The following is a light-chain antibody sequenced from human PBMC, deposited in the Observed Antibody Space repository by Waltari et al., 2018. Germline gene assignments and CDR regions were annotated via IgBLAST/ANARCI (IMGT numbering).Light chain of an antibody. CDR3: QQLNSYRIT. CDR1: QGISNY. V-gene: IGKV1-9*01. Sequence: DIQLTQSPSFLSASVGARVTITCRASQGISNYLAWYQQQPGKAPKLLIYDASTLHSGVPSRFSGSRSGTEFTLTISSLQPEDFATYYCQQLNSYRITFGPGTKLEIK. J-gene: IGKJ3*01. CDR2: DAS.